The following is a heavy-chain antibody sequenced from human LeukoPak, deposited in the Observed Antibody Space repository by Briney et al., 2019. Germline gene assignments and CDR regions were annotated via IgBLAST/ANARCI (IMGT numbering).Heavy chain of an antibody. CDR1: GYTFTGYY. CDR3: ARDQEYSSSLADY. V-gene: IGHV1-2*02. D-gene: IGHD6-6*01. J-gene: IGHJ4*02. CDR2: INPNSGGT. Sequence: GASVKVSCKASGYTFTGYYMHWVRQAPGQGLEWMGWINPNSGGTNYAQKFQGRDTMTRDTSISTAYMELSRLRSDDTAVYYCARDQEYSSSLADYWGQGTLVTVSS.